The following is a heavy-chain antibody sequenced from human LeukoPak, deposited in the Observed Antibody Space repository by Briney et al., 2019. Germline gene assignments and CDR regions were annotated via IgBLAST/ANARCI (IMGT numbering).Heavy chain of an antibody. D-gene: IGHD1-7*01. CDR3: ARHGNWNYGSY. Sequence: AASVKVSCKASGYTLTGYYMHWVRQAPGQGLEWMGWINPNSGGTKYAQKLQGRVTMTTDTSTSTAYMELRSLRSDDTAVYYCARHGNWNYGSYWGQGTLVTVSS. CDR2: INPNSGGT. CDR1: GYTLTGYY. J-gene: IGHJ4*02. V-gene: IGHV1-2*02.